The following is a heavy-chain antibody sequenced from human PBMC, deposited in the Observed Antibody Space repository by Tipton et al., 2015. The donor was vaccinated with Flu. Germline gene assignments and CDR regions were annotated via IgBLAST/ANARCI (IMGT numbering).Heavy chain of an antibody. D-gene: IGHD2-21*01. J-gene: IGHJ4*02. CDR1: GFSFSTYA. CDR2: IKQDGSEK. V-gene: IGHV3-7*03. Sequence: SLRLSCAASGFSFSTYAMHWLRQAPGKGLEWVANIKQDGSEKNYVDSVKGRFTISRDNDKRSLYLQMNTLRAEDTAVYYCAREIPGGATNLDYWGQGTLVTVSS. CDR3: AREIPGGATNLDY.